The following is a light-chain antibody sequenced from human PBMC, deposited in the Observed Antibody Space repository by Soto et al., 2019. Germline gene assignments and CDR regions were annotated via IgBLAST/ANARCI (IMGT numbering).Light chain of an antibody. CDR1: QSVSSSY. V-gene: IGKV3-20*01. CDR2: GAS. Sequence: EIVLTQSPGTLSLSTGERATLSCRASQSVSSSYLAWYQQKPGQAPRLLIYGASSRATGIPDRFGGSGSGTDFTLTISRLEPEDFAVYYCQQYGSSPLVTFGGGTKVDIK. J-gene: IGKJ4*01. CDR3: QQYGSSPLVT.